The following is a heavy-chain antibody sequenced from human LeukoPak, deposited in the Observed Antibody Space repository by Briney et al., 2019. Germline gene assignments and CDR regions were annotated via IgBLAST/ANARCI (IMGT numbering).Heavy chain of an antibody. Sequence: PGGSLRLSCAASGFTFSSYSMNWVRQAPGKGLEWVSYISSSSSTIYYADSVKGRFTISRDNAKNSLYLQMNSLRAEDTAVYYCARPYYYDSSGLENNYFDYWGQGTLVTVSS. V-gene: IGHV3-48*04. D-gene: IGHD3-22*01. J-gene: IGHJ4*02. CDR1: GFTFSSYS. CDR2: ISSSSSTI. CDR3: ARPYYYDSSGLENNYFDY.